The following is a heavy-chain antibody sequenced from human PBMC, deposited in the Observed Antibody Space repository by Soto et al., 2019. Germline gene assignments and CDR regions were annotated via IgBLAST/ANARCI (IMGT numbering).Heavy chain of an antibody. V-gene: IGHV3-48*02. CDR1: GFIFNTYS. CDR3: ARTLSWRRGPFDS. D-gene: IGHD2-15*01. Sequence: GGSLRLSCAASGFIFNTYSMNWVRQVPGKGLEWVSYISGSSQTIFYADSVRGRFTISRDNANNSTYLQMVSLRDEDTAVYYCARTLSWRRGPFDSWGQGTLVTVSS. J-gene: IGHJ4*02. CDR2: ISGSSQTI.